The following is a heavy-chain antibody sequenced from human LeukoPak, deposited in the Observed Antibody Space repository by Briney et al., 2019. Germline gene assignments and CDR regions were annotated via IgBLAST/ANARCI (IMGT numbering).Heavy chain of an antibody. CDR3: ARDGSTGWHYFEY. J-gene: IGHJ4*02. D-gene: IGHD6-19*01. CDR1: GFIFSSNT. V-gene: IGHV3-48*01. CDR2: ISYSSKTI. Sequence: GGSLRLSCAASGFIFSSNTMNWVRQAPGKGLEWVSYISYSSKTIYYADSVKGRFTISRDNSKNTLYLQMNSLRTEDTAVYYCARDGSTGWHYFEYWGQGTLVTVSS.